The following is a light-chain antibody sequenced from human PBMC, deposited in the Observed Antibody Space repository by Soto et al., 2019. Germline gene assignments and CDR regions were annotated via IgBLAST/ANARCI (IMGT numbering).Light chain of an antibody. V-gene: IGLV2-14*01. J-gene: IGLJ1*01. CDR1: SSDVGGYNY. CDR3: SSYTSASTLLYL. Sequence: QSALTQPASVSGSPGQSITISCTGTSSDVGGYNYVSWYQQHPGIAPKLLIYGVTNRPSGVSTLFSGSKSGNTASLTISGIQAEDEADYHCSSYTSASTLLYLFGTGTKLTVL. CDR2: GVT.